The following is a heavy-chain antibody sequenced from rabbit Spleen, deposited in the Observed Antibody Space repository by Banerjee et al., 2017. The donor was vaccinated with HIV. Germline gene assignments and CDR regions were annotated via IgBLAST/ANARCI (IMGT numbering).Heavy chain of an antibody. CDR3: ARNFDL. J-gene: IGHJ4*01. Sequence: QEQLVASGGGLVQPGGSLKLSCKASGFDFTNYGVSWVRQAPGKGLEWIGTIYAGSTGTIDYASWAKGRFTISKTSSTTVTLQMTSLTAADTATYFCARNFDLWGPGTLVTVS. CDR2: IYAGSTGTI. V-gene: IGHV1S45*01. CDR1: GFDFTNYG.